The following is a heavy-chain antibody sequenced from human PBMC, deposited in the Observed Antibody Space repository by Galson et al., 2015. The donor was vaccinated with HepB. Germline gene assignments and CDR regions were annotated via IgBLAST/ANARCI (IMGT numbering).Heavy chain of an antibody. D-gene: IGHD3-10*01. CDR2: ISSSSSTI. CDR3: ARGWPLLNYYYGMDV. Sequence: SLRLSCAASGFTFSSYSMNWVRQAPGKGLEWVSYISSSSSTIYYADSVKGRFTISRDNAKNSLYLQMNSLRDEDTAVYYCARGWPLLNYYYGMDVWGQGTTVTVSS. J-gene: IGHJ6*02. CDR1: GFTFSSYS. V-gene: IGHV3-48*02.